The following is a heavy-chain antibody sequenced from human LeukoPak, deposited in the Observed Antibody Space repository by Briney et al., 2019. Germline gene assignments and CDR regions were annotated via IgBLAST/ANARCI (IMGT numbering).Heavy chain of an antibody. D-gene: IGHD3-10*01. Sequence: GGSLRLSCAASGLTFSSYLMIWVRQAPGKGLEWVANIKQGGSEKNYVDSVKGRFTISRDNAKNSLYLQMNSLRAEDTAVYYCARDTRGYFDYWGQGTLVTVSS. V-gene: IGHV3-7*05. CDR1: GLTFSSYL. J-gene: IGHJ4*02. CDR3: ARDTRGYFDY. CDR2: IKQGGSEK.